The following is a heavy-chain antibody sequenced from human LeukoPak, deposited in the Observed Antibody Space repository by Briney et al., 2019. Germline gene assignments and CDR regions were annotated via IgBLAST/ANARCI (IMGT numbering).Heavy chain of an antibody. Sequence: GGSLRLSCGASGFTFSNYWMHWVRPAPGKGLVWVSRISSDGRSTDYADSVKGRFTISGDNARNTLYLQMNSLRAEDTAVYYCARGGSGSHFNGNEYWGQGTLVTVSS. V-gene: IGHV3-74*01. D-gene: IGHD3-10*01. CDR1: GFTFSNYW. CDR2: ISSDGRST. J-gene: IGHJ4*02. CDR3: ARGGSGSHFNGNEY.